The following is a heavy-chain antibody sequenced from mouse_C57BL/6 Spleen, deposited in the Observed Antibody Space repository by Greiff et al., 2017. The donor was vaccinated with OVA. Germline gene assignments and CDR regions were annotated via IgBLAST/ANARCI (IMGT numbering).Heavy chain of an antibody. D-gene: IGHD2-1*01. CDR3: ARGDGNFWYFDV. CDR1: GYTFTDYY. Sequence: EVQLQQSGPVLVKPGASVKMSCKASGYTFTDYYMNWVKQSHGKSLEWIGVINPYNGGTSYNQKFKGKATLTVDKSSSTAYMELNSLTSEDSAVYYCARGDGNFWYFDVWGTGTTVTVSS. V-gene: IGHV1-19*01. J-gene: IGHJ1*03. CDR2: INPYNGGT.